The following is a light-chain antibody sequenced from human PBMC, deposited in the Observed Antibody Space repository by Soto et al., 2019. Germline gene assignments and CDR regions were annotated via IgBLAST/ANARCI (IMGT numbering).Light chain of an antibody. CDR1: QSLISY. J-gene: IGKJ4*01. V-gene: IGKV1-39*01. CDR2: AAS. CDR3: QHSFTAPLS. Sequence: GDRVTITCRASQSLISYLNWFHQKPGKAPKLRIYAASTLVSGVPSRFSCSGSGTEFTRTISSLQAEDVGTYYCQHSFTAPLSFGGGTRVEI.